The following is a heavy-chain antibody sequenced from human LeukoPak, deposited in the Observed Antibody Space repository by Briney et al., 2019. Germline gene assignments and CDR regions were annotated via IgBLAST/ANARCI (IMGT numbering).Heavy chain of an antibody. CDR1: GGTLSSYA. Sequence: ASVKVSCKASGGTLSSYAISWVRQAPGQGLEWMGGIIPIFGTADYAQKFQGRVTITADESTSTAYMELSSLRSEDTAVYYCARGTTLVTNYFDYWGQGTLVTVSS. CDR3: ARGTTLVTNYFDY. CDR2: IIPIFGTA. V-gene: IGHV1-69*13. J-gene: IGHJ4*02. D-gene: IGHD5-18*01.